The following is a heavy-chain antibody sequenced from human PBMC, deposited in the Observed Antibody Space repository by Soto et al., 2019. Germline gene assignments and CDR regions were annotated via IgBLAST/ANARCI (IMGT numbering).Heavy chain of an antibody. CDR3: ARHLLVSDSSSCYPPGSFDY. V-gene: IGHV3-30-3*01. CDR1: GFTFSSYA. CDR2: ISYDGSNK. Sequence: QVQLVESGGGVVQPGRSLRLSCAASGFTFSSYAMHWVRQAPGKGLEWVAVISYDGSNKYYADSVKGRFTISRDNSKNTLYLQMNSLRAEDTAVYYCARHLLVSDSSSCYPPGSFDYWGQGTLVTVSS. J-gene: IGHJ4*02. D-gene: IGHD6-13*01.